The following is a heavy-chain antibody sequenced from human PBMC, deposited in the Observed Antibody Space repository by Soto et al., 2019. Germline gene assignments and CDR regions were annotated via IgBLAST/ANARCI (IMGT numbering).Heavy chain of an antibody. Sequence: GGSLRLSCAACGFTFNSYAMSWVRQAPGKGLEWVSAISGSGISTYYADSVKGRFTISRDNSKNTLYLQMNSLRAEDTAVYYCAKEKAYSSGWDGMDVWGQGTTVTVSS. J-gene: IGHJ6*02. CDR1: GFTFNSYA. CDR3: AKEKAYSSGWDGMDV. D-gene: IGHD6-19*01. V-gene: IGHV3-23*01. CDR2: ISGSGIST.